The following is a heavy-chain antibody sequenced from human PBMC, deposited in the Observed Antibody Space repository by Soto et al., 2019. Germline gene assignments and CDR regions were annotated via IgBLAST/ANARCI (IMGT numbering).Heavy chain of an antibody. CDR1: GFTFSNYW. V-gene: IGHV3-74*01. CDR2: INDDGSNT. D-gene: IGHD6-13*01. CDR3: ARHPERIAEIGWFDP. Sequence: GGSLRLSCAASGFTFSNYWMHWVRQAPGKGLVWVSRINDDGSNTSYADSVKGRFTVSRDNSKNTLYLQMNSLRAEDTAVYYCARHPERIAEIGWFDPWGQGTLVTVSS. J-gene: IGHJ5*02.